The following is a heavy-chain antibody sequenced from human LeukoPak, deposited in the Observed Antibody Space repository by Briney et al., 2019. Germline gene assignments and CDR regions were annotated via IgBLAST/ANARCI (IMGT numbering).Heavy chain of an antibody. V-gene: IGHV4-31*03. CDR1: GGSISSGGYY. D-gene: IGHD1-20*01. CDR3: ARDQGITGTTDAFDI. J-gene: IGHJ3*02. Sequence: SETLSLTCTVSGGSISSGGYYWSWIRQHPGTGLEWIGYIYYSGSTYYNPSLKSRVTISVDTSKNQFSLKLSSVTAADTAVYYCARDQGITGTTDAFDIWGQGTMVTVSS. CDR2: IYYSGST.